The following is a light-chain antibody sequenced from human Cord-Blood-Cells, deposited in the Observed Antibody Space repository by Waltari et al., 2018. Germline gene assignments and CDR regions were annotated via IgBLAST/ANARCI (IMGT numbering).Light chain of an antibody. CDR1: SSDVGGYNY. CDR2: DGS. V-gene: IGLV2-14*03. Sequence: QSALTQPASVSGSPGQSITISCTGTSSDVGGYNYVSWYQQHPGKAPKLMIYDGSNRPSWVSNRFSGSKSGNTASLTISGLQAEDEADYYCSSYTSSSTLVFGGGTKLTVL. CDR3: SSYTSSSTLV. J-gene: IGLJ3*02.